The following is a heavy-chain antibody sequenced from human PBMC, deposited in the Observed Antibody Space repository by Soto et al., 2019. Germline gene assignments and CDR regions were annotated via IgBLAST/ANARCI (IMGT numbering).Heavy chain of an antibody. V-gene: IGHV1-18*01. CDR3: ARDIEAVTEAYHDYYGMDV. Sequence: QVPLVQSGAEVRKPGASVKVSCTASGYTFTNYGINWVRQAPGPGLEWMGWISANNGQTNYAQKFQGRVTMTTNTSTRTADMELRSLRSDDTAIYYCARDIEAVTEAYHDYYGMDVW. CDR1: GYTFTNYG. CDR2: ISANNGQT. J-gene: IGHJ6*01. D-gene: IGHD4-4*01.